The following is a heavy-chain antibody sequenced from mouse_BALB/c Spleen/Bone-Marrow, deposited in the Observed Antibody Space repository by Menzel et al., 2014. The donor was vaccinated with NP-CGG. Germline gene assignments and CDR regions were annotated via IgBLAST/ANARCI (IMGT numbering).Heavy chain of an antibody. CDR2: IAPGSGST. Sequence: DLVKPGASVKLSCKASGYTFTSYWINWIKQRPGQGLEWIGRIAPGSGSTYYNEMFKGKATLTVDTSSSTAYIQLSNLSSEDSAVYFCARESYCYENYAMDYRGQGTSVTVSS. D-gene: IGHD1-1*01. V-gene: IGHV1S41*01. CDR3: ARESYCYENYAMDY. CDR1: GYTFTSYW. J-gene: IGHJ4*01.